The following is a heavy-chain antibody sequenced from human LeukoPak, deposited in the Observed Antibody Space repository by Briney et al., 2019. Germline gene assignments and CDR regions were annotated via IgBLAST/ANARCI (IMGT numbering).Heavy chain of an antibody. Sequence: GGSLRLSCAASGFTFSSYAVHWVRQAPGRGLEWVAVISYDGSNKYYADSVKGRFTISRDNSKNTLYLQMNSLRAEDTAVYYCARGIMITFGGVIDYWGQGTLVTVSS. V-gene: IGHV3-30*14. CDR3: ARGIMITFGGVIDY. D-gene: IGHD3-16*01. CDR1: GFTFSSYA. CDR2: ISYDGSNK. J-gene: IGHJ4*02.